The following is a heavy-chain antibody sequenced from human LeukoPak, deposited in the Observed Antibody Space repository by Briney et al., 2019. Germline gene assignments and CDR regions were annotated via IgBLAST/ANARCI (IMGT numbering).Heavy chain of an antibody. CDR1: GFIFSTYG. CDR3: ATSSPRNYFDH. V-gene: IGHV3-33*01. CDR2: IWYDGSQR. D-gene: IGHD1-14*01. Sequence: GGSLRLSCVASGFIFSTYGLHWVRQSLGRGLEWVAVIWYDGSQRYYADSVKGRFAISRDDSQNTIYLQMDSLRAEDTAVYYCATSSPRNYFDHWGQGTLVTVSS. J-gene: IGHJ4*02.